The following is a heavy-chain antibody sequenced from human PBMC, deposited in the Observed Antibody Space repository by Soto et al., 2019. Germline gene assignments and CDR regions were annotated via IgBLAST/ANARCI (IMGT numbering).Heavy chain of an antibody. CDR3: ARDIVGDDILTGYYTD. Sequence: EVQLVESGGGLVQPGGSLRLSCAASGFTFSDHYMDWVRQAPGKGLEWVGRTRNKANSYTTEYAASVKGRFTISRDDSQNSLYLQMNSLKTEDTAVYYCARDIVGDDILTGYYTDWGQGTLVTVSS. CDR1: GFTFSDHY. J-gene: IGHJ4*02. V-gene: IGHV3-72*01. CDR2: TRNKANSYTT. D-gene: IGHD3-9*01.